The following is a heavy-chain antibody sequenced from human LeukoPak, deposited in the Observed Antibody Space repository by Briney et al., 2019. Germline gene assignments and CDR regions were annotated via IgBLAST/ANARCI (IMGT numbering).Heavy chain of an antibody. Sequence: GGSLRLSCAASGFTVSTNYMSWVRQAPGKGLEWVSVSYSGGSSYYADSVKGRFTISRDNSKNTLYLQMNSLRAEDTAVYYCTIGAGIHSSGWPRFDPWGQGTLVTVSS. J-gene: IGHJ5*02. D-gene: IGHD6-19*01. CDR1: GFTVSTNY. CDR3: TIGAGIHSSGWPRFDP. CDR2: SYSGGSS. V-gene: IGHV3-53*01.